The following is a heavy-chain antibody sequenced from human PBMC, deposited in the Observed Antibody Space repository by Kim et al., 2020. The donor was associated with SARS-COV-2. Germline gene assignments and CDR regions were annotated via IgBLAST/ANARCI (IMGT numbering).Heavy chain of an antibody. Sequence: GGSLRLSCAASGLTFSSYAVSWVRQAPGKGLEWVSAVSSSGGTTYYADSVKGRFIISRDNSENRVYLQMNGLRAEDTAVYYCAKEGAPAAKYGMDVWGQG. D-gene: IGHD2-2*01. J-gene: IGHJ6*02. CDR1: GLTFSSYA. CDR3: AKEGAPAAKYGMDV. V-gene: IGHV3-23*01. CDR2: VSSSGGTT.